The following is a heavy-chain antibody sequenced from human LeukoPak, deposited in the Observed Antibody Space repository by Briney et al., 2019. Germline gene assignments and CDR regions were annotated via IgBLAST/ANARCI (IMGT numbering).Heavy chain of an antibody. Sequence: ASVKVSCKASGYTFTSYDINWVRQATGQGLEWMGWMNPNRGNTGYAQKFQGRVTMTRNTSISTAYMELSSLRSEDTAVYYCASFGTPKSGYDFDYWGQGTLVTVSS. V-gene: IGHV1-8*01. J-gene: IGHJ4*02. D-gene: IGHD5-12*01. CDR2: MNPNRGNT. CDR3: ASFGTPKSGYDFDY. CDR1: GYTFTSYD.